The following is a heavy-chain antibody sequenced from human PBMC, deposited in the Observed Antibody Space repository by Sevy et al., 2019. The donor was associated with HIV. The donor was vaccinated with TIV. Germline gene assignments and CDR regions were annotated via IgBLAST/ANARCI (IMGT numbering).Heavy chain of an antibody. V-gene: IGHV1-18*01. CDR2: ISSYNGQT. Sequence: APVKVSCKASGYTFTTYGISWVRQAPGQGLEWMGWISSYNGQTNYAQKFQGRVTMTTDTSTTTAYMELRTLRSDDTAVYHCARDGGYYGSGSSDAFDIWGQGTMVTVSS. CDR1: GYTFTTYG. J-gene: IGHJ3*02. CDR3: ARDGGYYGSGSSDAFDI. D-gene: IGHD3-10*01.